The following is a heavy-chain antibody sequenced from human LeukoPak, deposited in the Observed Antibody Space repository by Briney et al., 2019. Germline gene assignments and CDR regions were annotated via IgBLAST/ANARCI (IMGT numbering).Heavy chain of an antibody. D-gene: IGHD6-25*01. J-gene: IGHJ2*01. Sequence: PSETLSLTCTVSGGSISSYYWSWIRQPPGKGLEWIGYIYYSGSTNYNPSLKSRVTISVDTSKNQFSLKLSSVTAADTPVYYCARQGGGFWYFDLWSRGTLVTVSS. CDR2: IYYSGST. V-gene: IGHV4-59*08. CDR3: ARQGGGFWYFDL. CDR1: GGSISSYY.